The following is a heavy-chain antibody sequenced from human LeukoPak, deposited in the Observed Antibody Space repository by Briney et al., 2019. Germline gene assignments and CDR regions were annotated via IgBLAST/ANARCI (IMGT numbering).Heavy chain of an antibody. D-gene: IGHD2-2*01. CDR1: GFTVSSNY. V-gene: IGHV3-21*01. Sequence: GGSLRLSCAASGFTVSSNYMSWVRQAPGKGLEWVSSISSSSSYIYYADSVKGRFTISRDSAKNSLYLQMNSLRAEDTAVYYCARDSDGYCSSTSCPMDYYYYGMDVWGQGTTVTVSS. CDR2: ISSSSSYI. J-gene: IGHJ6*02. CDR3: ARDSDGYCSSTSCPMDYYYYGMDV.